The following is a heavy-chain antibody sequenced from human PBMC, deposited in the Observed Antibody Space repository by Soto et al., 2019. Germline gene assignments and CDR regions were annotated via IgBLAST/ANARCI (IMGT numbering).Heavy chain of an antibody. CDR1: GYTFTSYA. J-gene: IGHJ4*02. CDR3: ATRYCSGGSCPGGFDY. Sequence: QVQLVQSGAEEKKPGASVKVSCKASGYTFTSYAMHWVRQAPGQRLEWMGWINAGNGNTKYSQKFQGRVTITRDTSASTAYMELSSLRSEDTAVYYCATRYCSGGSCPGGFDYWGQGTLFTVSS. D-gene: IGHD2-15*01. CDR2: INAGNGNT. V-gene: IGHV1-3*05.